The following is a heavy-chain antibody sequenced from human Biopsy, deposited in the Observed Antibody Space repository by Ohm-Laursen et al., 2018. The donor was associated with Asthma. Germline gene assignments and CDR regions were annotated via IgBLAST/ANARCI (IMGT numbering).Heavy chain of an antibody. CDR2: IYYTGTT. V-gene: IGHV4-59*01. CDR3: ARGPNYHGSGRAPIGMDV. Sequence: PPGTLSLTCTVSGDSISGFYWSWIRQPPGKGLEWIGYIYYTGTTNYNPSLKSRVSISVDTSKNQFSLKLTSVTAADTAVYYCARGPNYHGSGRAPIGMDVWGQGTTVTVSS. D-gene: IGHD3-10*01. CDR1: GDSISGFY. J-gene: IGHJ6*02.